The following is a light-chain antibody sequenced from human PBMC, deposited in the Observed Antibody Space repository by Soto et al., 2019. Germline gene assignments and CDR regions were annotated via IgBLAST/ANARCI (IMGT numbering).Light chain of an antibody. CDR2: AAS. CDR3: QKYSSVPV. CDR1: QGIRNF. J-gene: IGKJ3*01. V-gene: IGKV1-27*01. Sequence: DIQMTQSPPSLSASVGDRVTITCRASQGIRNFVAWYQQKPGKAPKLLIYAASTLQSGVPSRFSGGGSGTDFTLNINSLKPEDVETYSCQKYSSVPVFGPGTKVEIK.